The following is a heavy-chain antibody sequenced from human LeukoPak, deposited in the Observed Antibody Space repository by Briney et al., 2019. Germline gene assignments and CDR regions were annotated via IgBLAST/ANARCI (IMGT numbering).Heavy chain of an antibody. Sequence: ASVKVSCKASGYTFTSYYMHWVRQAPGQGLEWMGIINPSGGSTSYAQKFQGRVTMPRDMSTSTVYMELSSLRSEDTAVYYCARAWGLPPEHFDYWGQGTLVTVSS. D-gene: IGHD1-26*01. CDR1: GYTFTSYY. CDR2: INPSGGST. V-gene: IGHV1-46*01. CDR3: ARAWGLPPEHFDY. J-gene: IGHJ4*02.